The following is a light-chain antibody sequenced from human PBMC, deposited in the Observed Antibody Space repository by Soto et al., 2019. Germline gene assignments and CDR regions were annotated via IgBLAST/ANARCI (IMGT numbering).Light chain of an antibody. CDR3: QQARSFPVT. CDR2: ATS. CDR1: QDVGRW. Sequence: IHMTQSPSSLAASLGCTVTITCRSSQDVGRWLSWYQQKPGKAPKILIFATSTLQSGVPSRFSGSGSGTDFTLTITSLQSEDFATYHCQQARSFPVTFGQGTRLEIK. V-gene: IGKV1D-12*01. J-gene: IGKJ5*01.